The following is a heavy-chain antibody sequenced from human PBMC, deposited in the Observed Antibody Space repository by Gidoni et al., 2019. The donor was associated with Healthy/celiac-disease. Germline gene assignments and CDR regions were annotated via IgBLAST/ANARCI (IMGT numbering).Heavy chain of an antibody. CDR3: AKPLRLGELSSYYFDY. CDR1: GYTFTGYY. CDR2: INPNSGGT. D-gene: IGHD3-16*02. Sequence: QVQLVQSGAEVKKPGASVKVSCKASGYTFTGYYMHWVRQAPGQGLEWMGWINPNSGGTNYAQKFQGRVTMTRDTSISTAYMELSRLRSDDTAVYYCAKPLRLGELSSYYFDYWGQGTLVTVSS. J-gene: IGHJ4*02. V-gene: IGHV1-2*02.